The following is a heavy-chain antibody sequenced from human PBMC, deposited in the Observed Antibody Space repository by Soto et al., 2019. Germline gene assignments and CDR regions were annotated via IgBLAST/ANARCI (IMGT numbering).Heavy chain of an antibody. J-gene: IGHJ4*02. D-gene: IGHD3-16*01. CDR1: GRSFSGSY. Sequence: QVQLQQWGAGLLKPSETLSLTCAVYGRSFSGSYWTWIRQPPGKGLEWIGEINRGGSTNYNPSLKSRVTISVDTSKSQFSLKLSSVTAADTAVYYCARRGEDYIWGAYNGWGQGTLVTVSS. CDR3: ARRGEDYIWGAYNG. CDR2: INRGGST. V-gene: IGHV4-34*01.